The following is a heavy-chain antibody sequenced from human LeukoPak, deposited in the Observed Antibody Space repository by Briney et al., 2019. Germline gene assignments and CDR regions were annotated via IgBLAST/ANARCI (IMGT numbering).Heavy chain of an antibody. CDR1: GFTFSSYA. V-gene: IGHV3-23*01. J-gene: IGHJ4*02. CDR3: ARFGELSVV. CDR2: ISGSGGST. Sequence: GSLRLSFAASGFTFSSYAISWVRQAPGKGLEWVSAISGSGGSTYYADSVKGRFTISRDNSKNTLYLQMNSLRAEDTAVYYCARFGELSVVWGQGTLVTVSS. D-gene: IGHD3-10*01.